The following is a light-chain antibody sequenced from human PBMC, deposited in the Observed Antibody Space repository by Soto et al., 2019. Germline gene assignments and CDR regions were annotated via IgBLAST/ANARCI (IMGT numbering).Light chain of an antibody. CDR3: QQYDNWPPWT. J-gene: IGKJ1*01. CDR1: QSVRSN. Sequence: EIVLTQSPATLSVSPGERATLSCRASQSVRSNLAWYQQRSGQAPRLLIYGASTRATGIPARFSGSGSGTEFTLTISSPQSEDFAVYYCQQYDNWPPWTFGQGTQVEIK. V-gene: IGKV3-15*01. CDR2: GAS.